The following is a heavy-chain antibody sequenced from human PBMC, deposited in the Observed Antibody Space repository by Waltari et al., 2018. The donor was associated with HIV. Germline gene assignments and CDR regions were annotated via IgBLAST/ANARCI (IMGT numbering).Heavy chain of an antibody. D-gene: IGHD2-15*01. V-gene: IGHV3-74*01. Sequence: EVQLVESGGGLVQPGGSLRLSCAASGFTFSSYWMHWVRQAPGKGLVWVSRINSDGSSTSYADSVKGRFTISRDNAKNTLYLQMNSLRAEDTAVYYCARAQWDCSGGSCYSGLDYWGQGTLVTVSS. CDR3: ARAQWDCSGGSCYSGLDY. J-gene: IGHJ4*02. CDR1: GFTFSSYW. CDR2: INSDGSST.